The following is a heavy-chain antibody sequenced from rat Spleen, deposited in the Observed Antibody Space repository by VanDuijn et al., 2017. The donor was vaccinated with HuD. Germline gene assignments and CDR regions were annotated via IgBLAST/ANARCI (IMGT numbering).Heavy chain of an antibody. V-gene: IGHV5S23*01. CDR3: VRHEGILLQWSNWFAY. J-gene: IGHJ3*01. CDR1: GFTFSNYD. Sequence: EVQLVESGGGLVQPGRSLKLSCAASGFTFSNYDMAWVRQAPTKGLEWVASISTGGGNTYYRDSVKGRFTISRDNAKSTLYLQMDSLRSEDTATYYCVRHEGILLQWSNWFAYWGQGTLVTVSS. D-gene: IGHD1-1*01. CDR2: ISTGGGNT.